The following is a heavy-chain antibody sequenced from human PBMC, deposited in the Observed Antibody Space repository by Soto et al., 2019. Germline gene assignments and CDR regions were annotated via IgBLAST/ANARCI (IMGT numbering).Heavy chain of an antibody. CDR3: ASLNRMITFGGVHLRDYYYYYMDV. CDR1: GGSFSGYY. J-gene: IGHJ6*03. D-gene: IGHD3-16*01. Sequence: LSLTCAVYGGSFSGYYWSWIRQPPGKGLEWIGEINHSGSTNYNPSLKSRVTISVDTSKNQFSLKLSSVTAADTAVYYCASLNRMITFGGVHLRDYYYYYMDVWGKGTTVTVSS. V-gene: IGHV4-34*01. CDR2: INHSGST.